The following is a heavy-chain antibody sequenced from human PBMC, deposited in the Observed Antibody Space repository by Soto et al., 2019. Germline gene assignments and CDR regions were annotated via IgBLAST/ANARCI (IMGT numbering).Heavy chain of an antibody. CDR3: AKVRYGSGSYFYYGMDV. Sequence: GSLRLSCAASGFTFSSYGMHWVRQAPGKGLEWVAVISYDGSNKYYADSVKGRFTISRDNSKNTLYLQMNSLRAEDTAVYYCAKVRYGSGSYFYYGMDVWGQGTTVTVSS. D-gene: IGHD3-10*01. CDR1: GFTFSSYG. J-gene: IGHJ6*02. CDR2: ISYDGSNK. V-gene: IGHV3-30*18.